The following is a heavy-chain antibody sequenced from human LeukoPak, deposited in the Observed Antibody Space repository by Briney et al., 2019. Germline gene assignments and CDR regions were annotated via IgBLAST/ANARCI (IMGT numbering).Heavy chain of an antibody. D-gene: IGHD6-19*01. Sequence: PGGSLRLSCAASKFTFSTYWMHWVRQAPGKGLVWVSRIISDGSNTSYADSVKGRFTISRDNAKNTLYLQMNSLRAEDTAVYYCAREDVDIAVAASGAFDIWGQGTMVTVSS. CDR1: KFTFSTYW. CDR2: IISDGSNT. CDR3: AREDVDIAVAASGAFDI. V-gene: IGHV3-74*01. J-gene: IGHJ3*02.